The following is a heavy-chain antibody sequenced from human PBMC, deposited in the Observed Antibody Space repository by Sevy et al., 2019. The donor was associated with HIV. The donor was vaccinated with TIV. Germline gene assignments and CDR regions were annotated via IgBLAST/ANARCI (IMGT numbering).Heavy chain of an antibody. J-gene: IGHJ4*02. CDR2: IYYNGNT. D-gene: IGHD1-26*01. V-gene: IGHV4-59*08. CDR1: GGSITSLY. Sequence: SETLSLTCTVSGGSITSLYWGWIRQPPGKGLDWIANIYYNGNTNYNPSLKSRVTISLDTSKNQFSLRLSSVTAADTAIHYCAGENAWGRGYSWGQGTMVTVSS. CDR3: AGENAWGRGYS.